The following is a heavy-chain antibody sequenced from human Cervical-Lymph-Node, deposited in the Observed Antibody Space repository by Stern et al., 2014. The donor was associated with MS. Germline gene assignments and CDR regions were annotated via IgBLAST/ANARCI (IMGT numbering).Heavy chain of an antibody. J-gene: IGHJ6*02. V-gene: IGHV1-69*01. CDR2: IIPIFGTA. CDR1: GGTFSSYA. Sequence: QVQLEESGPEVKKPGSSVKVSCKASGGTFSSYAISWVRQAPGQGLDWMGRIIPIFGTANYAQKFQGRVTITADESTSTAYMELSSLRSEDTAVYYCARGELKEGLVRGMDVWGQGTTVTVSS. CDR3: ARGELKEGLVRGMDV. D-gene: IGHD1-26*01.